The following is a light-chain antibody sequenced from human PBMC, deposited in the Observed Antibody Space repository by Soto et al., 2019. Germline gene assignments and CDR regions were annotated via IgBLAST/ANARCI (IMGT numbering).Light chain of an antibody. CDR1: SSDVGSYNL. Sequence: QAVLTQPASVSGSPGQSITISCTGSSSDVGSYNLVSWYQQLPGEAPKLMIYEGSKRPSGVSNRFSGSKSGNTASLTISGLQAEDEADYYCCSFERSITLVFGGGTKLTVL. V-gene: IGLV2-23*01. CDR3: CSFERSITLV. J-gene: IGLJ2*01. CDR2: EGS.